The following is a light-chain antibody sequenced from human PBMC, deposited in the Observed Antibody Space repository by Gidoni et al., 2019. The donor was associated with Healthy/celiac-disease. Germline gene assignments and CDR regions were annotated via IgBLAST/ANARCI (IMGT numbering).Light chain of an antibody. Sequence: EIVLTQSPGTLSLSPGERATLSCRAGQSVSSSYLAWYQQKPGQAPRLLIYGASSRATGIPDRFSGRWSGTDFTLTISRLGPEDVAVYYCQPYGSSPWTFGQGTKVEIK. CDR2: GAS. V-gene: IGKV3-20*01. CDR3: QPYGSSPWT. J-gene: IGKJ1*01. CDR1: QSVSSSY.